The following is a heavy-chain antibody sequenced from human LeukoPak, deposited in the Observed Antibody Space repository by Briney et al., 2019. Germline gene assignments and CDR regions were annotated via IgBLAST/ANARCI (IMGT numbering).Heavy chain of an antibody. CDR1: GYTFTGYY. Sequence: ASVKVSCKASGYTFTGYYMHWVRQAPGQGLEWMGWINPNSGGTNYAQKFQGRVTMTRDTSISTAYMELSRLRSDDTAVYYCARDLFTMIVVVQLGYWGQGTLVTVSS. CDR3: ARDLFTMIVVVQLGY. D-gene: IGHD3-22*01. CDR2: INPNSGGT. V-gene: IGHV1-2*02. J-gene: IGHJ4*02.